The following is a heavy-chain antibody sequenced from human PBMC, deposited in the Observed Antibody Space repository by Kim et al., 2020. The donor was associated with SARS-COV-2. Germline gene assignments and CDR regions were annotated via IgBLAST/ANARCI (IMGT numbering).Heavy chain of an antibody. CDR3: ARGPPQLYYYDSSGYDFDY. Sequence: ASVKVSCKASGYTFTSYDINWVRQATGQGLEWMGWMNPNSGNTGYAQKFQGRVTMTRNTSISTAYMELSSLRSEDTAVYYCARGPPQLYYYDSSGYDFDYWGQGTLVTVSS. J-gene: IGHJ4*02. CDR2: MNPNSGNT. D-gene: IGHD3-22*01. CDR1: GYTFTSYD. V-gene: IGHV1-8*01.